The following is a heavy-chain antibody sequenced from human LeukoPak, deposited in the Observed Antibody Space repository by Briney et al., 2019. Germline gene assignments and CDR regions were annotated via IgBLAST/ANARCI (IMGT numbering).Heavy chain of an antibody. V-gene: IGHV3-11*01. Sequence: GGSLGLSCAASGFTYSDYYMSWIRQAPGKGLEWVSYISSSGSTIYYADSVKRRFTISRDNAKNSLYLQMNSLRAEDTAVYYCARDALYDSSGYYVGFDYWGQGTLVTVSS. CDR3: ARDALYDSSGYYVGFDY. J-gene: IGHJ4*02. CDR2: ISSSGSTI. D-gene: IGHD3-22*01. CDR1: GFTYSDYY.